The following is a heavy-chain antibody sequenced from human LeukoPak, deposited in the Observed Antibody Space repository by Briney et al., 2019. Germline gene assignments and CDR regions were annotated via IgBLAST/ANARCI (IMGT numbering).Heavy chain of an antibody. V-gene: IGHV3-53*01. Sequence: GGSLRLSCAASGLTVSSNYMSWVRQAPGKGLEWVSVLYVDANTYYADSVKGRFTISRDNSKNTLYLQMNSLRAEDTAVYYCAKDAGELLWFGELYYWGQGTLVTVSS. J-gene: IGHJ4*02. D-gene: IGHD3-10*01. CDR3: AKDAGELLWFGELYY. CDR1: GLTVSSNY. CDR2: LYVDANT.